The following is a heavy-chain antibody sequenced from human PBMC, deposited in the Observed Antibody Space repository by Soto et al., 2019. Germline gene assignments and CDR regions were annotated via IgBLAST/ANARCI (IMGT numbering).Heavy chain of an antibody. CDR3: ATAPIAVVHDY. D-gene: IGHD6-19*01. Sequence: VASVKVSCKASGYTFTSYGISWVRQAPGQGLEWMGWISAYNGKTNYAQKFQGRVTMTADTSTNTAYMELRSLRSDDTAVYYCATAPIAVVHDYWGQGTLGIVSS. V-gene: IGHV1-18*01. CDR1: GYTFTSYG. J-gene: IGHJ4*02. CDR2: ISAYNGKT.